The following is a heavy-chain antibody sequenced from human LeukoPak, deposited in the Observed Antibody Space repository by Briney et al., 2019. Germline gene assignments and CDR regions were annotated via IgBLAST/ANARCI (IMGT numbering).Heavy chain of an antibody. D-gene: IGHD6-13*01. CDR1: GDSMTSYY. Sequence: LSETLSLTCTVSGDSMTSYYWSWIRQPPGKGLEWIGYVYSTGTTNYNPSLKSRVTISVDTSKNQFSLKLNSVIAADTAVYYCAREALLAAAGWFDPWGQGTLVTVSS. J-gene: IGHJ5*02. V-gene: IGHV4-59*01. CDR3: AREALLAAAGWFDP. CDR2: VYSTGTT.